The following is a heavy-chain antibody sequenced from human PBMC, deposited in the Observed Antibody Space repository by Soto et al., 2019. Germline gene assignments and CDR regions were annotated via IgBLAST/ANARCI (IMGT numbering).Heavy chain of an antibody. CDR2: ISYDGDNK. CDR3: ARVPDKSGSREGYFDY. J-gene: IGHJ4*02. V-gene: IGHV3-30-3*01. CDR1: GFNLVNYA. Sequence: QVQLVESGGGVVQPGTSLRLSCTASGFNLVNYAMHWVRQAPGKGLEWVAVISYDGDNKYYADSVKGRFTVSRDNSKNTLYLQLNSLRVEDTARYYCARVPDKSGSREGYFDYWGQGTLVAVSS. D-gene: IGHD3-10*01.